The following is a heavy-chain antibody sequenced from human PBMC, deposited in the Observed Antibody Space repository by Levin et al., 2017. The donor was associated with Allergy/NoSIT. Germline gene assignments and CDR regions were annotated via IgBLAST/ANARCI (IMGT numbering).Heavy chain of an antibody. V-gene: IGHV1-24*01. CDR2: FDPEDGET. J-gene: IGHJ4*02. Sequence: ASVKVSCKVSGYTLTELSMHWVRQAPGKGLEWMGGFDPEDGETIYAQKFQGRVTMTEDTSTDTAYMELSSLRSEDTAVYYCATDRWPDFWSGYPANSIFGYWGQGTLVTVSS. CDR1: GYTLTELS. D-gene: IGHD3-3*01. CDR3: ATDRWPDFWSGYPANSIFGY.